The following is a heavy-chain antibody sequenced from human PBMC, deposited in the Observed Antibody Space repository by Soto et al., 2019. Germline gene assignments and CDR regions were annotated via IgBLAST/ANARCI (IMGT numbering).Heavy chain of an antibody. CDR2: IDWDDDK. V-gene: IGHV2-70*11. J-gene: IGHJ4*02. CDR1: GFSLSTSGMC. D-gene: IGHD3-22*01. Sequence: SGPTLVNPTQTLTLTCTFSGFSLSTSGMCVNWIRQPPGKALEWLARIDWDDDKYYSTSLETRLTISKDTSKNQVVLTMTNMDPVDTATYYCARMSCHYDSSSSDYWGQGTLVTVSS. CDR3: ARMSCHYDSSSSDY.